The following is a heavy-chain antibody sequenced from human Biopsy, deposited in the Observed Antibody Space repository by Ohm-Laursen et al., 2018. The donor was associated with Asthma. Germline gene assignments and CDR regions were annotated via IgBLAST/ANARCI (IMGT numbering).Heavy chain of an antibody. D-gene: IGHD3/OR15-3a*01. Sequence: TQTLPLTCTFSGFSLSTSGGGVGWIRQTPGRALEWLGNIYWDDDKRYNPSLQSRLTITRDTPKDQVVLTKTNMGPVDTGTYYCVHTLAGLKAFDFWGQGTLVTVSS. CDR3: VHTLAGLKAFDF. V-gene: IGHV2-5*02. CDR2: IYWDDDK. CDR1: GFSLSTSGGG. J-gene: IGHJ4*02.